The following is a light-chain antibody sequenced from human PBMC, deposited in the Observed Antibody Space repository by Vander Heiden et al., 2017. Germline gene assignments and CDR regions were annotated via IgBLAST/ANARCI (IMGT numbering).Light chain of an antibody. CDR2: RNN. J-gene: IGLJ2*01. Sequence: QSVLTQPPSASGTPGPRVTISCSGSSSNIGSNYVYWYQQLPGTAPKLLIYRNNQRRSGVPDRFSGSKSGTSASLAISGLRSEDEADYYCAAWDDSLSGVVFGGGTKLTVL. CDR3: AAWDDSLSGVV. CDR1: SSNIGSNY. V-gene: IGLV1-47*01.